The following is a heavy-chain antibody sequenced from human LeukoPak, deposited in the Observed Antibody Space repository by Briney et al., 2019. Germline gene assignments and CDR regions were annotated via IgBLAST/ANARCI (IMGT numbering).Heavy chain of an antibody. D-gene: IGHD6-19*01. Sequence: GASVKVSCKASGGTFTSYGISWVRQAPGQGLEWMGWISAYNGNTNYAQKLQGRVTMTTDTSTSTAYMELRSLRSDDTAVYYCARQVTRGWYGKDFDYWGQGTLVTVAS. CDR1: GGTFTSYG. CDR3: ARQVTRGWYGKDFDY. J-gene: IGHJ4*02. V-gene: IGHV1-18*01. CDR2: ISAYNGNT.